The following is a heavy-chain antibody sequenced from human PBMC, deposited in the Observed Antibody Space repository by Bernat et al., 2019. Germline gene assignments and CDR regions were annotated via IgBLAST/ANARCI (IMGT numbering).Heavy chain of an antibody. CDR2: IIPIFGTA. V-gene: IGHV1-69*06. D-gene: IGHD2-15*01. Sequence: QVQLVQSGAEVKKPGSSVKVSCKASGGTFSSYAISWVRQAPGPGLEWMGGIIPIFGTANYAQTFQGRVTITADKSTSTAYMELSSLISEDTAVYYCAIDGAGYCSGGSCYGLYWGQGTLVTVSS. CDR1: GGTFSSYA. CDR3: AIDGAGYCSGGSCYGLY. J-gene: IGHJ4*02.